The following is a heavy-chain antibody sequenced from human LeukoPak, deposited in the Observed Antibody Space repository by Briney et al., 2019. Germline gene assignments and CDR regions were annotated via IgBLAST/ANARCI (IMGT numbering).Heavy chain of an antibody. D-gene: IGHD3-22*01. V-gene: IGHV4-34*01. J-gene: IGHJ5*02. Sequence: GSLRLSCAASGFTFSDYYMSWIRQAPGKGLEWVGEINHAGTTNYNPSLVSRVTISGEPSKKQFSLRLISVTAADTAVYYCARGERDHNDRSGYYDRGPFSWGQGTLVTVSS. CDR1: GFTFSDYY. CDR3: ARGERDHNDRSGYYDRGPFS. CDR2: INHAGTT.